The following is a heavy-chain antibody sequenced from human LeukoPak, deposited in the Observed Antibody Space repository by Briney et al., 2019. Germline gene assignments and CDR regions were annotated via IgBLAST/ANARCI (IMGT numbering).Heavy chain of an antibody. CDR2: SAYGAST. Sequence: SETLSLTCTVSGGSISSYYWTWIRQPPGKGLEWISYSAYGASTNYNPSLKSRVTVSVDTSNNQFSLKLSSVTAADTAVYYCVGGYNFDYWGQGTLVTVSS. CDR3: VGGYNFDY. CDR1: GGSISSYY. V-gene: IGHV4-59*08. J-gene: IGHJ4*02. D-gene: IGHD5-18*01.